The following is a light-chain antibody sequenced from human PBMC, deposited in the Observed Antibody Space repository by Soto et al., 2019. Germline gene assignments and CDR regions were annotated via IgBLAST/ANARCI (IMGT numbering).Light chain of an antibody. CDR2: AAS. V-gene: IGKV1-5*01. CDR3: KQFSSYST. CDR1: QSIDNW. Sequence: DIQMTQSPSTLSASVGDRVTITCRASQSIDNWLAWYQQKPGKAPKLLIYAASTLETGVPSRFSGSGSGTEFTLTIKSLQPDDFATYYCKQFSSYSTFGQGTKVDI. J-gene: IGKJ1*01.